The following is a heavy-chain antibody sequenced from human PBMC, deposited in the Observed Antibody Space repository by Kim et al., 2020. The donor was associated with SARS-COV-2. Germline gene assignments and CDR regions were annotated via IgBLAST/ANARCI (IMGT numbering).Heavy chain of an antibody. CDR3: ARGSYDYVWGSYRQVMYY. CDR1: GFTFSSYA. CDR2: ISYDGSNK. Sequence: GGSLRLSCAASGFTFSSYAMHWVRQAPGKGLEWVAVISYDGSNKYYADSVKGRFTISRDNSKNTLYLQMNSLRAEDTAVYYCARGSYDYVWGSYRQVMYYWGQGTLVTVSS. J-gene: IGHJ4*02. D-gene: IGHD3-16*02. V-gene: IGHV3-30-3*01.